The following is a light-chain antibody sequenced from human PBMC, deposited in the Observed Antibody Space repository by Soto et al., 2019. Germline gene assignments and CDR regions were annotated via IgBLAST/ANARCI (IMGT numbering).Light chain of an antibody. CDR1: QSVSSSY. Sequence: EIVLTKSPGTLSLSPGARATLSCRASQSVSSSYLAWYQQKPGQAPRLLIYGASSRSTGIPDRFSGIGSGTDFTLTISRLEPEDFAVYYCQQYGSSPFTFGQGTRLEIK. CDR3: QQYGSSPFT. J-gene: IGKJ5*01. V-gene: IGKV3-20*01. CDR2: GAS.